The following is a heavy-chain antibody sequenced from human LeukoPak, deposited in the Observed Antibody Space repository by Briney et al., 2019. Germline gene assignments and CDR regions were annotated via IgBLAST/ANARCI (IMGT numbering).Heavy chain of an antibody. D-gene: IGHD5-24*01. V-gene: IGHV4-59*01. Sequence: PSEILSLTCTVSGGSINGYYWSWIRQPPGKGLEWIGHMYYSGGTNYNPSLKSRVTISVDTSKNQFSLKLSSVTAADTAVYYCVRRRQDAYTLYCFDYWGQGTLVTVSS. CDR3: VRRRQDAYTLYCFDY. J-gene: IGHJ4*02. CDR1: GGSINGYY. CDR2: MYYSGGT.